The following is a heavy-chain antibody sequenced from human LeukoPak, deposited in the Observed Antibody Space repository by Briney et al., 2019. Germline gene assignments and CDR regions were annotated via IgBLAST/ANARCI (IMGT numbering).Heavy chain of an antibody. CDR2: VNSDGSRT. CDR1: GFTFSSSW. Sequence: GGSLRLSCAASGFTFSSSWMHWVRQGPGKGLEWVSRVNSDGSRTTYADSVKGRFTISRDNAKNTLYLQMNSLRAEDTAVHYCARVVDDYDSGGFSWFDYWGQGTLVTVSS. V-gene: IGHV3-74*03. CDR3: ARVVDDYDSGGFSWFDY. J-gene: IGHJ4*02. D-gene: IGHD3-22*01.